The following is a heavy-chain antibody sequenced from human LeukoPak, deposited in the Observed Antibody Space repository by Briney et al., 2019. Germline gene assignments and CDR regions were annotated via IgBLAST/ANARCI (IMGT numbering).Heavy chain of an antibody. CDR3: AKVGGTYGTGIDC. J-gene: IGHJ4*02. V-gene: IGHV3-23*01. CDR2: ISGSGGNT. Sequence: GESLRLSCAASGFTFSSYAMRWVRQAPGKGLEWGSGISGSGGNTYFADSVKGRFTISRDNSKNTLYLQMNSLRAEDTAVYYCAKVGGTYGTGIDCWGQGTLVTVSS. D-gene: IGHD1-26*01. CDR1: GFTFSSYA.